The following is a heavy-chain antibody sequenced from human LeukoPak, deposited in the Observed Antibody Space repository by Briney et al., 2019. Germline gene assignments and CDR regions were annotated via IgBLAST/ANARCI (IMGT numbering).Heavy chain of an antibody. V-gene: IGHV3-48*03. CDR2: ISSSGGST. CDR3: ARRGNPASRGGHNMDV. Sequence: SGGSLRPSCAASGFSFSSYDMNWVRQAPGKGLEWVSYISSSGGSTYSADSVKGRFTISRDSAKNSLDLQMNSLRAEDTAVYYCARRGNPASRGGHNMDVWGKGTTVTVSS. D-gene: IGHD3-10*01. CDR1: GFSFSSYD. J-gene: IGHJ6*03.